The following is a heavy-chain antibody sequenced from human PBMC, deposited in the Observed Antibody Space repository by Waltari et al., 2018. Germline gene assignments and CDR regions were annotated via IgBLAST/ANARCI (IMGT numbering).Heavy chain of an antibody. Sequence: QVQLQESGPGLVKPSETLSLTCAVSGYSISSGYYWGWIRQPPGKGLEWIGKIYHSGITHYNPSLKSRVTISVDTSKNQFSLKLSSVTAADTAVYYCARRAAITAAGPTYYMDVWGKGTTVTVSS. J-gene: IGHJ6*03. V-gene: IGHV4-38-2*01. CDR3: ARRAAITAAGPTYYMDV. CDR2: IYHSGIT. D-gene: IGHD6-13*01. CDR1: GYSISSGYY.